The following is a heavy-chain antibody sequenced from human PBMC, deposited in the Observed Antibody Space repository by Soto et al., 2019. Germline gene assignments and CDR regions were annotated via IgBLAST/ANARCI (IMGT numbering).Heavy chain of an antibody. CDR3: ARDVAAAFFDY. J-gene: IGHJ4*02. Sequence: ASVKVSCKESGYTFTSHYMHWVRQAPGQGLEWMGTINPNVGSASFAQKFQGRVTMTRDTSTSTVYMELSSLRSEDTAVYYCARDVAAAFFDYWGEGTLFTVSS. V-gene: IGHV1-46*01. D-gene: IGHD6-25*01. CDR2: INPNVGSA. CDR1: GYTFTSHY.